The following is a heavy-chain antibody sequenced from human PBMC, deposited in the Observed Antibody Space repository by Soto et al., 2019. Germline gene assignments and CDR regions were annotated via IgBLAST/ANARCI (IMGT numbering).Heavy chain of an antibody. Sequence: PGGSLRLSCAASGFIFSYYSMNWVRQAPGKGLEWVSSISNRSNYIYYGDSVRGRFTISRDNAKNSLYLQMNSLKGEDTAVYYCTVSMEKGDFQHWGQGTLVTVSS. CDR3: TVSMEKGDFQH. CDR1: GFIFSYYS. V-gene: IGHV3-21*01. J-gene: IGHJ1*01. D-gene: IGHD1-26*01. CDR2: ISNRSNYI.